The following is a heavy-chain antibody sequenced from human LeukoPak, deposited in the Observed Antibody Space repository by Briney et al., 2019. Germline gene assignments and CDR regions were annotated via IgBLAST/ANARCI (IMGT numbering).Heavy chain of an antibody. CDR2: ISTSNSYI. CDR1: GFTFSSYA. Sequence: GGSLRLSCAASGFTFSSYAMHWVRQAPGKGLEWVSSISTSNSYIYYADSVKGRFTISRDNSKNTLYLQMNSLRAEDTAVYYCAREANNYYDSSGYDAFDIWGQGTMVTVSS. D-gene: IGHD3-22*01. J-gene: IGHJ3*02. V-gene: IGHV3-21*01. CDR3: AREANNYYDSSGYDAFDI.